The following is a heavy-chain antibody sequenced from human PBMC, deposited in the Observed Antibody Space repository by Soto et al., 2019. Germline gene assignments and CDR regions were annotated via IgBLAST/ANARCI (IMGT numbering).Heavy chain of an antibody. Sequence: GGSLRLSCAASGFTFSSYAMHWVRQAPGKGLEWVAVISYDGSNKYYADSVKGRFTISRDNSKNTLYLQMNSLRAEDPAVYYCARGLTGDDAFDIWGQGTMVTVSS. CDR2: ISYDGSNK. V-gene: IGHV3-30*04. CDR1: GFTFSSYA. J-gene: IGHJ3*02. D-gene: IGHD7-27*01. CDR3: ARGLTGDDAFDI.